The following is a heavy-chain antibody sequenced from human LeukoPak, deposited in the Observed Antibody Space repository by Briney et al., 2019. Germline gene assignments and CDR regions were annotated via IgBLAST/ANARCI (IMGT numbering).Heavy chain of an antibody. V-gene: IGHV3-30-3*01. J-gene: IGHJ6*02. CDR2: ISYHGTNQ. D-gene: IGHD3-10*01. CDR1: GFTFSTYA. CDR3: ARGEGRSENYFYYSFSVRDV. Sequence: PGGSLRLSCAASGFTFSTYAMHWVRQAPGKGLQWVAMISYHGTNQHYADSVRGRFTISRDNAKNSLYLDMNSLRAEDTAVYYCARGEGRSENYFYYSFSVRDVGAQGTTVPVPS.